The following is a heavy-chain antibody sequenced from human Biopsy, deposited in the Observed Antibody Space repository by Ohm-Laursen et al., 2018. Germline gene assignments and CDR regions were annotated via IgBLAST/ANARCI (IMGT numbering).Heavy chain of an antibody. D-gene: IGHD6-19*01. CDR2: IITVSETA. V-gene: IGHV1-69*01. CDR3: VAYPSSGFFENNDDFAMDA. CDR1: GGAFTNYA. J-gene: IGHJ6*02. Sequence: SVKVSCKASGGAFTNYAINWVRQAPGHGLVWMGGIITVSETAGYAERFQGRVTITADVTTTTAYMNLSGLRSEDTAVYYCVAYPSSGFFENNDDFAMDAWGQGTTVSVSS.